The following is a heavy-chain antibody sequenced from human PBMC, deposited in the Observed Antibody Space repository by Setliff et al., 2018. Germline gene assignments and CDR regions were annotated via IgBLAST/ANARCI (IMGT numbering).Heavy chain of an antibody. J-gene: IGHJ6*03. Sequence: SETLSLTCTVSSGSFSSYSWTWIRQSAGKGLEWIGRIHNSGSTNYNSYLRSRVIISIDNSKTQLTLKLSSVTAADTAMYFCARDTWAMVQTHNYYYMDVWGKGTTVTVSS. V-gene: IGHV4-4*07. CDR2: IHNSGST. CDR1: SGSFSSYS. CDR3: ARDTWAMVQTHNYYYMDV. D-gene: IGHD2-8*01.